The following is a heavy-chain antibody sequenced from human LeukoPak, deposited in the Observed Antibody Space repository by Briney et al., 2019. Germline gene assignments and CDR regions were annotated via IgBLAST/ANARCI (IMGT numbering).Heavy chain of an antibody. J-gene: IGHJ4*02. CDR3: ARVPSSSSWYYFDY. V-gene: IGHV5-51*01. Sequence: GESLKISCKGSGYSFTSYWIGRVRQMPGKGLEWMGIIYPGDSDTRYSPSFQGQVTISADKSISTAYLQWSSLRASVTAMYYCARVPSSSSWYYFDYWGQGTLVTVSS. D-gene: IGHD6-13*01. CDR2: IYPGDSDT. CDR1: GYSFTSYW.